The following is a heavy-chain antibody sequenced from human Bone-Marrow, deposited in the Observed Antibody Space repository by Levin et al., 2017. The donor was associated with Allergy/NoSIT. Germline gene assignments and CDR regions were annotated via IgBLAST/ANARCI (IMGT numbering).Heavy chain of an antibody. CDR3: ARWCERALQLFSNTAHDAFDV. Sequence: KASETLSLTCTVSGGSMTTSSYYWAWIRQPPGKGLEWIGSLYYTGSSQYNPSLKSRLTMSVDTSKNQFSLELRSVTAADTAVYYCARWCERALQLFSNTAHDAFDVWGLGTFVTVSS. D-gene: IGHD3-10*01. CDR2: LYYTGSS. CDR1: GGSMTTSSYY. J-gene: IGHJ3*01. V-gene: IGHV4-39*07.